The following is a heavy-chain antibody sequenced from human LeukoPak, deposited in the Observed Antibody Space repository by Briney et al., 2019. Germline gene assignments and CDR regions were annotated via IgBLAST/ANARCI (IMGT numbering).Heavy chain of an antibody. D-gene: IGHD1-14*01. V-gene: IGHV3-21*01. CDR2: ISSSSSYI. CDR3: ASARNLDY. Sequence: PGGSLRLSCVASGFTFGKYWMSWVRQAPGKGLEWVSSISSSSSYIYYADSVKGRFTISRDNAKNSLCLQMNSLRAEDTAVYYCASARNLDYWGQGTLVTVSS. J-gene: IGHJ4*02. CDR1: GFTFGKYW.